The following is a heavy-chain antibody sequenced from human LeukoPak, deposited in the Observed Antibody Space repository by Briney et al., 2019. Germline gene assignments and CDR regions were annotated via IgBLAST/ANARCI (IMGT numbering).Heavy chain of an antibody. CDR1: GFMYSGYY. V-gene: IGHV3-11*06. Sequence: GGSLRLSCAASGFMYSGYYMTWIRQAPGKGLEWVSYISSSSGYTNYADSVKGRFTISRDNAKNSLYLQMNSLRAEDTAVYYCARVDEGRNGVTVGYWGQGTLVTVSS. CDR2: ISSSSGYT. J-gene: IGHJ4*02. D-gene: IGHD2-8*01. CDR3: ARVDEGRNGVTVGY.